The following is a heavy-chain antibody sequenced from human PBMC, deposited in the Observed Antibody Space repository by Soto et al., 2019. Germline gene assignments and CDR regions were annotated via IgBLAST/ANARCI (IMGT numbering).Heavy chain of an antibody. D-gene: IGHD3-3*02. CDR3: ARLPSRHLVDY. CDR2: MFYGVST. CDR1: GSSINSSGYY. Sequence: SETLSLTCTVSGSSINSSGYYWGWIRQPPGKGLEWIGSMFYGVSTYYNPSLKSRVTVSVDTSKNQFSLNLRSVTAADTAVYYCARLPSRHLVDYWGQGTLVTVSS. J-gene: IGHJ4*02. V-gene: IGHV4-39*01.